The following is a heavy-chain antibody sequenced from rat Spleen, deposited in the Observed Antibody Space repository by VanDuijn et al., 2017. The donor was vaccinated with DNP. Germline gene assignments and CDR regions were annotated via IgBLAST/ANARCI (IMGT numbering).Heavy chain of an antibody. CDR3: ARVNNNLYYGLDA. Sequence: EVQLVESGGGLVQPGRSLKLSCTASGFTFSDYYMAWVRQVPGKGLDWIASITSSGGYTYYPDSVKGRFTISRDNAKSTLYLQMNSLRSEDTATYYCARVNNNLYYGLDAWGQGTSVTVSS. J-gene: IGHJ4*01. D-gene: IGHD1-10*01. CDR2: ITSSGGYT. CDR1: GFTFSDYY. V-gene: IGHV5-25*01.